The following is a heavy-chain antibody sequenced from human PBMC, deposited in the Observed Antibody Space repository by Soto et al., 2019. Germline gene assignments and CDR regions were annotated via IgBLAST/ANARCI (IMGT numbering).Heavy chain of an antibody. V-gene: IGHV4-59*02. J-gene: IGHJ3*02. CDR1: GASVNDYY. CDR3: ARWGHPAVKAFDI. D-gene: IGHD3-16*01. Sequence: SETLSLTCTVSGASVNDYYWSWVRQPLGKGLEWIGFIYYTGSRIFNPSLRSRVTMSVDVSQNQFSLRLTSVTAADTAIYYCARWGHPAVKAFDIWGQGTTVTVSS. CDR2: IYYTGSR.